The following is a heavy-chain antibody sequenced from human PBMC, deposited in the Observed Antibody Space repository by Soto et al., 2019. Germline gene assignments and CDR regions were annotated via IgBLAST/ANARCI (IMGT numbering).Heavy chain of an antibody. CDR2: IWYDGSNK. D-gene: IGHD3-9*01. J-gene: IGHJ6*02. CDR1: GFTFSSYG. CDR3: AREKNYDILTGYYIVHSDYGMDV. Sequence: QVQLVESGGGVVQPGRSLRLSCAASGFTFSSYGMHWVRQAPGKGLEWVAVIWYDGSNKYYADSVKGRFTISRDNSKNTLYLQMNSLRAEDTAVYYCAREKNYDILTGYYIVHSDYGMDVWGQGTTVTVSS. V-gene: IGHV3-33*01.